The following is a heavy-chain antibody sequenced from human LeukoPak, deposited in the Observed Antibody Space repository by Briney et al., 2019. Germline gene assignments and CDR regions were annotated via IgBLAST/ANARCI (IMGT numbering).Heavy chain of an antibody. Sequence: GGSLRLSCLTSGFTLSTNAMSWVRQAPGKGLEWISGISGSGASTYYADSVKGRFTISRDDSRNTLYLQMNSLRGDNTAVYYCAKDVGKWESLHFFDYWGQGTLVTVSS. CDR1: GFTLSTNA. D-gene: IGHD1-26*01. J-gene: IGHJ4*02. CDR3: AKDVGKWESLHFFDY. V-gene: IGHV3-23*01. CDR2: ISGSGAST.